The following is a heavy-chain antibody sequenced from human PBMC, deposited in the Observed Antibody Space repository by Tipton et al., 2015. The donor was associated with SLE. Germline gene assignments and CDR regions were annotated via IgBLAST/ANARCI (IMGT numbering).Heavy chain of an antibody. V-gene: IGHV4-38-2*01. D-gene: IGHD2-15*01. CDR3: ARRRGYGSGGSCPYYFDY. Sequence: TLSLTCAVSGYSISSGYYWGWLRQPPGKGLDWIGVIYYSGSTYYNPSLKCRVTISVDTSKNQISLQLSSVTAADTAVYYCARRRGYGSGGSCPYYFDYWGQGTLVIVSS. J-gene: IGHJ4*02. CDR1: GYSISSGYY. CDR2: IYYSGST.